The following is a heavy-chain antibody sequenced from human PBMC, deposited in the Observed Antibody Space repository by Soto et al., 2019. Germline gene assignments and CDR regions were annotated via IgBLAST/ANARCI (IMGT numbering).Heavy chain of an antibody. CDR2: INHSGST. D-gene: IGHD2-2*01. CDR3: AAQVGQSHWFAP. V-gene: IGHV4-34*01. CDR1: GGSFSGYY. Sequence: QVQLQQWGAGLLKPSETLSLTCAVYGGSFSGYYWSWIRQPPGKGLEWIGEINHSGSTNYNPSLKRRVTPSVDPSKNTVSLELSSVTAADTAVYGAAAQVGQSHWFAPWGPGTLVTVSS. J-gene: IGHJ5*02.